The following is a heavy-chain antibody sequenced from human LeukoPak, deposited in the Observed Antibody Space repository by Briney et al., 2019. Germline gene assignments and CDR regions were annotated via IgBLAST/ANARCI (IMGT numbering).Heavy chain of an antibody. Sequence: GGSLRLSCAASGFTFSDSTMHWVRQASGKGLEWVGRIRNKANNYATAYATSVKGRLTLSRDDSKNTAYLQMNSLKTEDTALYYCVRGAASGSYYGLGVWGQGATVTVSS. V-gene: IGHV3-73*01. J-gene: IGHJ6*02. CDR1: GFTFSDST. CDR3: VRGAASGSYYGLGV. D-gene: IGHD1-26*01. CDR2: IRNKANNYAT.